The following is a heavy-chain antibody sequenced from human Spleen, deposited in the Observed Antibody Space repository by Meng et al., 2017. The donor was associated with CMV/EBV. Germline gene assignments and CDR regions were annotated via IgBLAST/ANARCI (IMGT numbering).Heavy chain of an antibody. J-gene: IGHJ5*02. Sequence: ASVKVSCKASGYDFSAYTINWVRQAPGQGLEWMGWINPNSGGTNYAQKFQGRVTMTRDTSISTAYMELSRLRSDDTAVYYCARDRVEMATIMDNWFDPWGQGTLVTVSS. V-gene: IGHV1-2*02. CDR3: ARDRVEMATIMDNWFDP. CDR2: INPNSGGT. D-gene: IGHD5-24*01. CDR1: GYDFSAYT.